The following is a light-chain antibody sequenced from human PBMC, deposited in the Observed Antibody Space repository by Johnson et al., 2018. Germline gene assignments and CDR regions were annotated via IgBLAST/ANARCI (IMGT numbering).Light chain of an antibody. V-gene: IGLV1-51*02. CDR1: SSNIGNNY. Sequence: QSVLTQPPSVSAAPGQKVTISSSGSSSNIGNNYVSWYQQLPGTAPKLLIYENNKRPSGIPDRFSGSKSGTSATLGITGLQTGDEADYYCGTWDSSLSAGNVFVTGTKGTVL. CDR3: GTWDSSLSAGNV. J-gene: IGLJ1*01. CDR2: ENN.